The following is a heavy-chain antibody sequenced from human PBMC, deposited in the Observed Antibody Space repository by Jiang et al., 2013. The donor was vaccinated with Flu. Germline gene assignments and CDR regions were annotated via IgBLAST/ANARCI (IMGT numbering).Heavy chain of an antibody. Sequence: GVSISSGDYFWGWIRQPPGKGLEWIGYIYSNETTYYNPSLKSRVAISLDPSKSQFSLKVTSVTAADTAVYFCARGDYYYYGLDVWGQGTSVTVSS. J-gene: IGHJ6*02. CDR3: ARGDYYYYGLDV. V-gene: IGHV4-30-4*01. CDR1: GVSISSGDYF. D-gene: IGHD1-26*01. CDR2: IYSNETT.